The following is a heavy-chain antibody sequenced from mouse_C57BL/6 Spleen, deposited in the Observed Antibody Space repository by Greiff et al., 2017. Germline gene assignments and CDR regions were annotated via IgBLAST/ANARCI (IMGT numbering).Heavy chain of an antibody. Sequence: EVQLLQSGGGLVQPGGSMTLSCVASGFTFSNYWMNWVRQSPEKGLAWVAQIRCKSDNSATNYAESVKGRLTISRDDSNSSVYLQMNNLRADDTGIYYCITYFDVWGTGTTVTVSS. CDR3: ITYFDV. J-gene: IGHJ1*03. V-gene: IGHV6-3*01. CDR1: GFTFSNYW. D-gene: IGHD1-1*01. CDR2: IRCKSDNSAT.